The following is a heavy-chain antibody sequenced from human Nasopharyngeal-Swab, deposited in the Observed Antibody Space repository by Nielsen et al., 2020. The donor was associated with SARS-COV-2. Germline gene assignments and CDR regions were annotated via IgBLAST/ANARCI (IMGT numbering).Heavy chain of an antibody. J-gene: IGHJ4*02. CDR3: ARDEAARPFDY. CDR1: GGSFSGYY. V-gene: IGHV4-34*01. D-gene: IGHD6-6*01. Sequence: GSLRLSCAVYGGSFSGYYWSWIRQPPGKGLEWIGEINHSGSTNYNPSLKSRVTISVDTSKNQFSLKLSSVTAAGTAVYYCARDEAARPFDYWGQGTLVTVSS. CDR2: INHSGST.